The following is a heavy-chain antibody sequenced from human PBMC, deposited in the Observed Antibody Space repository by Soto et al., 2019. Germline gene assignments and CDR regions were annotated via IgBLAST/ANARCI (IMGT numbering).Heavy chain of an antibody. V-gene: IGHV3-33*01. CDR3: AREGITIFGVASVAFDY. D-gene: IGHD3-3*01. CDR1: GFTFSSYG. Sequence: GGSLRLSCAASGFTFSSYGMHWVRQAPGKGLEWVAVIWYDGSNKYYADSVKGRFTISRDNSKNTLYLQMNSLRAEDTAVYYCAREGITIFGVASVAFDYWGQGTLVTVSS. CDR2: IWYDGSNK. J-gene: IGHJ4*02.